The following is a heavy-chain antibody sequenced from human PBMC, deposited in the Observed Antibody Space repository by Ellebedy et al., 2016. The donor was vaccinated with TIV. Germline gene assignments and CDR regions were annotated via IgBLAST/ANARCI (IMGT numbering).Heavy chain of an antibody. CDR3: ARGNFQDVDLDHWYFDL. Sequence: SETLSLTCAVYGGSFSGHSWSWIRQPPGKGLEWIGEINHRGSTSYNRSLRSRVTISIDTSKPQFSLRLSAVTAADTAVYYCARGNFQDVDLDHWYFDLWGRGTLVTVSS. CDR1: GGSFSGHS. J-gene: IGHJ2*01. D-gene: IGHD1-20*01. V-gene: IGHV4-34*01. CDR2: INHRGST.